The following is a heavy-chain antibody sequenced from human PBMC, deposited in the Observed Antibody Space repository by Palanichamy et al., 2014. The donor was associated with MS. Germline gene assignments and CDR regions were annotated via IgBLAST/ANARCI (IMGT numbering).Heavy chain of an antibody. CDR2: IGASSST. D-gene: IGHD1-1*01. CDR1: GFTFSTYA. J-gene: IGHJ4*02. CDR3: ATLLTTQKYFDY. V-gene: IGHV3-23*01. Sequence: EVQLLESGGGLVQPGGSRRLSCAASGFTFSTYAMSWVRQAPGKGLEWVSTIGASSSTYYADSVKGRFTISRDNSKNTLFLQMNSLRAEDTAVYYCATLLTTQKYFDYWGQGTLVTVSS.